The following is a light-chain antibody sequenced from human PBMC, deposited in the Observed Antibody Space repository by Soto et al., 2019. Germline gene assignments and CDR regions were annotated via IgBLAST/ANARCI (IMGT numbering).Light chain of an antibody. CDR3: QQYGSSPFT. CDR1: QSISHY. Sequence: EIVLTQSPGTLSLSPGERATLSCRANQSISHYLAWYQQKPGQAPRLLIYGASSRASGIPDRFSGSGSGTDFTLTISRLEPEDFAVYYCQQYGSSPFTFGPGTKVDIK. CDR2: GAS. J-gene: IGKJ3*01. V-gene: IGKV3-20*01.